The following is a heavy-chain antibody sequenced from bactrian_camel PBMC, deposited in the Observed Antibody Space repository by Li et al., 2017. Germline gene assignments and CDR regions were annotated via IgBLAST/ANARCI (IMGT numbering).Heavy chain of an antibody. Sequence: HVQLVESGGGSVQAGGSLRLSCAASGYTYSSYCMGWFRQAPGKEREGVAAIDDHGDAIYANSVKGRFTVSQDAKNSLYLQMNSLKSEDTATYYCAADFLQYCSGGRLAYWGQGTQVTVS. CDR2: IDDHGDA. V-gene: IGHV3S53*01. D-gene: IGHD2*01. CDR1: GYTYSSYC. CDR3: AADFLQYCSGGRLAY. J-gene: IGHJ4*01.